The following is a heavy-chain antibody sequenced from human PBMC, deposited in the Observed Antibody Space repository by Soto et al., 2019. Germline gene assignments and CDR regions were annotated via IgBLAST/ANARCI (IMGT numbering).Heavy chain of an antibody. J-gene: IGHJ6*02. CDR3: ARETLGYCISTSCYRSYYYYGMDV. V-gene: IGHV1-3*05. Sequence: QVQLVQSGAEEKKPGASVKVSCKASGYTFTSYAMHWVRQAPGQRLEWMGWINAGNGNTKYSQKFQGRVTITRDTSASTAYMELSRLRSDDTAVYYCARETLGYCISTSCYRSYYYYGMDVWGQGTTVTVSS. CDR2: INAGNGNT. D-gene: IGHD2-2*02. CDR1: GYTFTSYA.